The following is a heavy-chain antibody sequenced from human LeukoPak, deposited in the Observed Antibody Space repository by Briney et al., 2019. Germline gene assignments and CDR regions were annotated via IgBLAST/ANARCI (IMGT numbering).Heavy chain of an antibody. D-gene: IGHD3-9*01. CDR2: INPNSGGT. CDR1: GYTFTGYY. V-gene: IGHV1-2*02. CDR3: ARVLAYYDILTGYYKRAFDY. Sequence: ASVKVSCKASGYTFTGYYMHWVRQAPGQGLEWMGWINPNSGGTNYAQKFQGRVTMTRDTSISTAYMELSRLRSDDTAVYYCARVLAYYDILTGYYKRAFDYWGQGTLVTVSS. J-gene: IGHJ4*02.